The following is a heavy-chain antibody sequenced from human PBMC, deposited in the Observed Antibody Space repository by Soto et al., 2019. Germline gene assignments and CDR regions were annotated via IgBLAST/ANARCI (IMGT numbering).Heavy chain of an antibody. CDR1: GYTFTSYG. CDR2: ISAYNGNT. Sequence: QVQLVQSGAEVKKPGASVKVSCKASGYTFTSYGISWVRQAPGQGLEWMGWISAYNGNTNYAQKLQGRVTMTTDTSTSTAYMELRSLRSDDTAVYYCARDPAYHDSSGYDYGLGYWGQGTLVTVSS. J-gene: IGHJ4*02. D-gene: IGHD3-22*01. V-gene: IGHV1-18*01. CDR3: ARDPAYHDSSGYDYGLGY.